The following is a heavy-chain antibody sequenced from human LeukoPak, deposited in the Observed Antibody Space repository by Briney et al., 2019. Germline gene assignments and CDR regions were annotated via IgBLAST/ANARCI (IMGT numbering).Heavy chain of an antibody. Sequence: ASVKVSCRASGFMFTRYTISWLRQALGQGLEWVGWISPYTGNTNYAQKVQGRVTMTTVASTNSAYMELRSLRSDDTAMYYCARVMMTVVTAHAFEIWGLGTMVTVSS. CDR1: GFMFTRYT. D-gene: IGHD2-21*02. V-gene: IGHV1-18*01. CDR3: ARVMMTVVTAHAFEI. CDR2: ISPYTGNT. J-gene: IGHJ3*02.